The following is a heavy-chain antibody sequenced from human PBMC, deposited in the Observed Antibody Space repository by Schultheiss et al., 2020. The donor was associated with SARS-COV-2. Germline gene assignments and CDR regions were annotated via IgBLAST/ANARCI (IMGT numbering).Heavy chain of an antibody. Sequence: SETLSLTCTVSGASIGSFYLSWIRQSPGKGLEWIGYIYYSGSTNYNPSLKSRVTISVDTSKSQFSLKMTSVTAADTAVYYCARVRGDYYYYYMDVWGKGTTVTVSS. CDR3: ARVRGDYYYYYMDV. CDR1: GASIGSFY. D-gene: IGHD3-10*01. CDR2: IYYSGST. V-gene: IGHV4-59*08. J-gene: IGHJ6*03.